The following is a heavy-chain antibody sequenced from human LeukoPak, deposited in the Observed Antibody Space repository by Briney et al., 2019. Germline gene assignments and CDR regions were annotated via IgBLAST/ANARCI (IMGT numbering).Heavy chain of an antibody. J-gene: IGHJ4*02. CDR1: GYTFTDYY. V-gene: IGHV1-2*02. CDR2: INPNSGDT. Sequence: ASVKVSCKASGYTFTDYYMHWVRQAPGQGFEWMGWINPNSGDTNYAQKFQGRVTMSRDTSISTAHMELSRLRSDDTAVYYCARANFLYCSSTTCLFDYWGQGTLVIVSS. CDR3: ARANFLYCSSTTCLFDY. D-gene: IGHD2-2*01.